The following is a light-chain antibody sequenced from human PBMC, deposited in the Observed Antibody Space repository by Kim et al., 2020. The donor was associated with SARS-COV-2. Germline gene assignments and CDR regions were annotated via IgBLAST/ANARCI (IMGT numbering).Light chain of an antibody. V-gene: IGKV3-15*01. CDR1: QSVSSN. CDR2: GAS. CDR3: QQYNNWPFT. J-gene: IGKJ4*01. Sequence: VSPGERAPLPCRASQSVSSNLAWYQQKLGQAPRLLIYGASTRATGIPARFSGSGSGTEFTLTISSLQSEDFAVYYCQQYNNWPFTFGGGTKVDIK.